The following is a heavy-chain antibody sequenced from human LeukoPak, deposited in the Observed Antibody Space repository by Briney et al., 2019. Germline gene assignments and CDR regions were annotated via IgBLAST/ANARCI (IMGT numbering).Heavy chain of an antibody. CDR3: AKDRGVTARYFDY. CDR2: ISGSGGST. J-gene: IGHJ4*02. V-gene: IGHV3-23*01. CDR1: GFTFSSYA. Sequence: GGSLRLSCAASGFTFSSYAMSWVRQAPGKGLEWVSAISGSGGSTYYADSVRGRFTISRDNSKSTLYLQMNSLRAEDTAVYYCAKDRGVTARYFDYWGQGTLVTVSS. D-gene: IGHD2-21*02.